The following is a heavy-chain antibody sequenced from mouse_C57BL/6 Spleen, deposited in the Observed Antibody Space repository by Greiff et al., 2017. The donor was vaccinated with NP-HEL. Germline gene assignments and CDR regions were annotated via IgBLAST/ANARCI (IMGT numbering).Heavy chain of an antibody. Sequence: VQLQQPGAELVRPGTSVKLSCKASGYTFTSYWMHWVKQRPGQGLEWIGVIDPSDSYTNYNQKFKGKATLTVDTSSRTAYMQLSSLTSEDSAVYYCARNELGRYWGQGTLVTVSA. CDR1: GYTFTSYW. J-gene: IGHJ3*01. CDR3: ARNELGRY. V-gene: IGHV1-59*01. D-gene: IGHD4-1*01. CDR2: IDPSDSYT.